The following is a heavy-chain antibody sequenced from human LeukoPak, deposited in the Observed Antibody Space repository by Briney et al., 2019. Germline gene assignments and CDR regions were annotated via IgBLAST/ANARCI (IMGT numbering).Heavy chain of an antibody. CDR1: GYTFTSYD. Sequence: ASVNVSCKASGYTFTSYDINWVRQAAGQGLEGMGWMNPNSGNTDYAQKFQGRVTMTRNTSISTAYMELSSLRSEDTAVYYCARTSRRYCSSTSCYNFDYWGQGTLVTVSS. V-gene: IGHV1-8*01. D-gene: IGHD2-2*02. CDR3: ARTSRRYCSSTSCYNFDY. CDR2: MNPNSGNT. J-gene: IGHJ4*02.